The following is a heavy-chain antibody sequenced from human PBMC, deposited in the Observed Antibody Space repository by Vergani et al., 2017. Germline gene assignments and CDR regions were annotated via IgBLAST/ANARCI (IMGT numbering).Heavy chain of an antibody. D-gene: IGHD3-16*01. V-gene: IGHV1-69-2*01. J-gene: IGHJ2*01. CDR2: FDLEDGQS. Sequence: EVRLEQSGAEVKRPGTTVKISCKVSGHPSSDFQIHWVQQGPGRGLEWMGLFDLEDGQSIQTDKFVGRVTMTADKSMDTAYMEITSLISDDTAVYYCATVALRGIRFFDRWGRGTPVTVSS. CDR3: ATVALRGIRFFDR. CDR1: GHPSSDFQ.